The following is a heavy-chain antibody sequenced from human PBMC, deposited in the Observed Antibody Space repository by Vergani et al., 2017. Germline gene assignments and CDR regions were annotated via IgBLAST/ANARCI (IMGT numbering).Heavy chain of an antibody. CDR1: GYSFTSYW. CDR2: IYPGDSDT. V-gene: IGHV5-51*01. J-gene: IGHJ4*02. Sequence: EVQLVQSGAEVKKPGESLKISCKGSGYSFTSYWIGWVRQMPGKGLEWMGIIYPGDSDTRYSPSFQGQVTISADKSISTAYLQLSSLKASDTAMYYCARSPDYYDSSGYYFDYWGQGTLVTVSS. CDR3: ARSPDYYDSSGYYFDY. D-gene: IGHD3-22*01.